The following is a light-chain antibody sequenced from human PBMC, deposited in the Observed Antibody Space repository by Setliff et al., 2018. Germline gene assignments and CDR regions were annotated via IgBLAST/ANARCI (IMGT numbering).Light chain of an antibody. Sequence: QSVLTQPAAVSGSPGQSIAISCTGTTRDVGGYNFVSWYQHHPDKAPKLLIYDVTVRPSGVSDRFSGSKSGNTASLTISGLQAEDEADYYCLSYTSDTTHAVFGGGTKGTVL. CDR3: LSYTSDTTHAV. CDR2: DVT. CDR1: TRDVGGYNF. J-gene: IGLJ2*01. V-gene: IGLV2-14*03.